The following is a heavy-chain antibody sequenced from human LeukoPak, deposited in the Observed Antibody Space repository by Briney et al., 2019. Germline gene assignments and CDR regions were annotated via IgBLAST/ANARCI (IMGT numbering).Heavy chain of an antibody. CDR2: ISYSGNT. V-gene: IGHV4-61*08. CDR3: AKDLIRGMRTVLRYFDWLSNFDY. D-gene: IGHD3-9*01. Sequence: SETLSLTCTVSGGSVNSGGSFWSWVRQPPGKGLELIGYISYSGNTNYNPSLKSRVTISVDTSMNQFSLKLTSVTAADTAVYYCAKDLIRGMRTVLRYFDWLSNFDYWGQGTLVTVSS. CDR1: GGSVNSGGSF. J-gene: IGHJ4*02.